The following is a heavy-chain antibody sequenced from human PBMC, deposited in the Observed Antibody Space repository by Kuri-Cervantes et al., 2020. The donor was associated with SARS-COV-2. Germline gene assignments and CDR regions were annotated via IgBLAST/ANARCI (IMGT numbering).Heavy chain of an antibody. V-gene: IGHV3-33*08. D-gene: IGHD1-1*01. CDR1: GFSFSYYG. J-gene: IGHJ5*02. Sequence: GESLKISCTASGFSFSYYGMHWVRQAPGKGLEWVAVIWPDGNNKFYSDSVRGRFAISRDNSRSTLYLQMNSLRAEDTGVYYCARESAVHGIPWGYDPWGQGTLVTVS. CDR3: ARESAVHGIPWGYDP. CDR2: IWPDGNNK.